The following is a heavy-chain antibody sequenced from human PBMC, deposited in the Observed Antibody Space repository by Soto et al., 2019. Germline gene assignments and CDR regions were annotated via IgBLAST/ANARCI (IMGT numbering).Heavy chain of an antibody. V-gene: IGHV4-34*01. CDR2: INHSGST. CDR1: DGSVSATY. CDR3: ARGEHCSGGSCYSVHLDY. J-gene: IGHJ4*02. D-gene: IGHD2-15*01. Sequence: SDKLSLTCGEYDGSVSATYWSSIRQPPGKGLEWIGEINHSGSTNYNPSLKSRVTISVDTSKNQFSLKLSSVTAADTAVYYCARGEHCSGGSCYSVHLDYWGQG.